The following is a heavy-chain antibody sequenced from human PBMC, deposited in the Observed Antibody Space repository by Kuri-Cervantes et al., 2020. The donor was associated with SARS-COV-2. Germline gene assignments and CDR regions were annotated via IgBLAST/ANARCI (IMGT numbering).Heavy chain of an antibody. CDR3: AREAFGYCSGGSCYSHY. CDR2: IKQDGSEK. D-gene: IGHD2-15*01. Sequence: GESLKISCAASGFTFSSYWMSWARQAPGKGLEWVANIKQDGSEKYYVDSVKGRFTISRDNAKNSLYLQMNSLRAEDTAVYYCAREAFGYCSGGSCYSHYWGQGTLVTVSS. J-gene: IGHJ4*02. CDR1: GFTFSSYW. V-gene: IGHV3-7*01.